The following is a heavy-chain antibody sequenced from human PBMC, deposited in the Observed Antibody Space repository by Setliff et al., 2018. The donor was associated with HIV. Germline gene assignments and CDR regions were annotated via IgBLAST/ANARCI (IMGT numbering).Heavy chain of an antibody. CDR3: ARGGYGDGYNWDYYYYMDG. CDR1: GGTFSSYA. J-gene: IGHJ6*03. V-gene: IGHV1-69*05. D-gene: IGHD5-12*01. Sequence: ASVKVSCKASGGTFSSYAISWVRQAPGQGLEWMGGIIPIFGTANYAQKFQGRVTITTDESTSTAYMELRSLRSEDTAVYYCARGGYGDGYNWDYYYYMDGWGKGTTVTVSS. CDR2: IIPIFGTA.